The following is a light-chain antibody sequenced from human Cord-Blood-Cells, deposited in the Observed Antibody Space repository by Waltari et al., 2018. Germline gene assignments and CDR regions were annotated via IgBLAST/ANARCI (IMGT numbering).Light chain of an antibody. Sequence: EIVLTTYTGSLSLSLGASATLSCRASQSVSSSDLAWYQQKPGQAPRLLIYCASSRATGIPDRCSGSGSGTDFTLTISRLEPEDFAVYYCQQYGSSPYTFGQGTKLEIK. CDR1: QSVSSSD. CDR3: QQYGSSPYT. CDR2: CAS. J-gene: IGKJ2*01. V-gene: IGKV3-20*01.